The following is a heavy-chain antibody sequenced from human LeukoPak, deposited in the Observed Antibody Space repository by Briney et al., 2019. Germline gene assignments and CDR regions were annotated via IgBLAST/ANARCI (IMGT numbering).Heavy chain of an antibody. J-gene: IGHJ4*02. CDR1: GFTFSNYV. CDR3: AKSNSGNGFDY. CDR2: ISPSGGST. D-gene: IGHD5-12*01. Sequence: HPGGSLRLSCAASGFTFSNYVMNWVRQAPEKGPEWVSVISPSGGSTYYADSVKGRFTISRDNSKNTLYLQMNSLRAEDTAVYYCAKSNSGNGFDYWGQGTLVTVSS. V-gene: IGHV3-23*01.